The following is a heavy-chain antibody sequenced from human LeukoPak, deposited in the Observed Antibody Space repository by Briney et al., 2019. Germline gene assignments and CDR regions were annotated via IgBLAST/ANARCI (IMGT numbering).Heavy chain of an antibody. V-gene: IGHV3-53*01. Sequence: GGSLRLSCAASGLTVSANYMSWVRQAPGKGLEWVSVLYSGGSTYYADSVKGRFTISRDNSKNTLYLQMNSLRAEDTALYYCAGGLGGSYRYDYWGQGTLVTVSS. CDR1: GLTVSANY. CDR2: LYSGGST. CDR3: AGGLGGSYRYDY. D-gene: IGHD3-16*02. J-gene: IGHJ4*02.